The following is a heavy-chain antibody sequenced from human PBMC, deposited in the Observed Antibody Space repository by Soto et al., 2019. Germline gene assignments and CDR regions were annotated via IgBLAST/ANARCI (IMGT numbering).Heavy chain of an antibody. J-gene: IGHJ6*02. D-gene: IGHD3-3*01. CDR1: GGTFSSYA. CDR3: ARDSRYYDFWSGSRLRGYYYYGMDV. CDR2: IIPIFGTA. V-gene: IGHV1-69*13. Sequence: GASVKVSCKASGGTFSSYAISWVRQAPGQGLEWMGGIIPIFGTANYAQKFQGRVTITADESTSTAYMELISLRSEDTAVYYCARDSRYYDFWSGSRLRGYYYYGMDVWGQGTTVTVSS.